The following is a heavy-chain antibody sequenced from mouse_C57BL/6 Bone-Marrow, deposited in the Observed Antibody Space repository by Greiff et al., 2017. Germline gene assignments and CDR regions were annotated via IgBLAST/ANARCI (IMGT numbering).Heavy chain of an antibody. CDR1: GFSLTSYG. J-gene: IGHJ1*03. V-gene: IGHV2-5*01. D-gene: IGHD3-3*01. Sequence: VQRVESGPGLVQPSQSLSITCTVSGFSLTSYGVHWVRQSPGKGLEWLGVIWRGGSTDYNAAFMSRLSITKDNSKSQVFFKMNSLQADDTAIYYCAKNRRGDGYFDVWGTGTTVTVSS. CDR2: IWRGGST. CDR3: AKNRRGDGYFDV.